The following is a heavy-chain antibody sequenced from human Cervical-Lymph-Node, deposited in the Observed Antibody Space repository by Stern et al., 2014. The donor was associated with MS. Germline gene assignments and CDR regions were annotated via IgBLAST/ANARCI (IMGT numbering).Heavy chain of an antibody. Sequence: QVQLVQSGAEVKKPGSSVKVSCKASGGTFRSYLITWVRQAPGQGLEWMGRIFPVLGTTDYGQKFQGRVTITADRSTRTAFLELGSLTSEDTAVYYCAKEEPTANGYCGMDVWGQGTTVIVS. J-gene: IGHJ6*02. CDR3: AKEEPTANGYCGMDV. D-gene: IGHD2-2*01. CDR1: GGTFRSYL. CDR2: IFPVLGTT. V-gene: IGHV1-69*08.